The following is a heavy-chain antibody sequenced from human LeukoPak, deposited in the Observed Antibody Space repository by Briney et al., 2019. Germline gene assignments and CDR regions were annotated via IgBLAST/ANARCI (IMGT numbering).Heavy chain of an antibody. Sequence: SETLSLTCDVSGVSISGTNYYWGWIRQPPGMGLEWIASIHYRLPTFYNPLLKSRVTISVDTSKNQISLRLRSVTAADTAVYYCARHEEEDGYNAKTPDYWGQGTLVTVSS. CDR1: GVSISGTNYY. V-gene: IGHV4-39*01. D-gene: IGHD5-24*01. J-gene: IGHJ4*02. CDR3: ARHEEEDGYNAKTPDY. CDR2: IHYRLPT.